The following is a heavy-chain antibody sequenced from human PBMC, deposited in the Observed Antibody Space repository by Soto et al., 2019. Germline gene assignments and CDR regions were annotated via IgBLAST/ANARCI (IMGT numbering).Heavy chain of an antibody. CDR2: IYWDDDK. CDR3: AHHGYYSYGLDV. V-gene: IGHV2-5*02. CDR1: GFSLSTSGVG. J-gene: IGHJ6*02. Sequence: QITLKESGPTLVKPTQTLTLTCTFSGFSLSTSGVGVGWIRQPPGKALEWLALIYWDDDKRYSPSLKSGLTISKATSKTQVVLTLTNMDLVDTATYYCAHHGYYSYGLDVWGQGTTVTVSS.